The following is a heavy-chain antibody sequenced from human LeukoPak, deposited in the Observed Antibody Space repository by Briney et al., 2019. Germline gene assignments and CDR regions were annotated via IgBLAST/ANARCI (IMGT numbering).Heavy chain of an antibody. V-gene: IGHV4-4*02. J-gene: IGHJ6*01. Sequence: SETLSLTCAVSGGSISSSNWWSWVRQPPGKGLEWIGEIYHSGSTNYNPSLKSRVTISVDKSKNQFSLKLSSGTAADTAVYYCARDRAYSSSWPYYYYGMDVWGKGPRSPSPQ. CDR3: ARDRAYSSSWPYYYYGMDV. CDR1: GGSISSSNW. CDR2: IYHSGST. D-gene: IGHD6-13*01.